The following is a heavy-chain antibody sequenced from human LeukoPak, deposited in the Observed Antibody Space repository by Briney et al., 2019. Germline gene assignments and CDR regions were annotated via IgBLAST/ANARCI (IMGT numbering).Heavy chain of an antibody. V-gene: IGHV4-34*01. CDR3: ARGRSYGAGRYWFDP. Sequence: SETLSLTCAVYGGSFRGYYWSWIRQPPGKGLEWIGEINHSGSTNYNPSLKSRVTTSVNRSKNLFSLKLSSVAAADTAVYYCARGRSYGAGRYWFDPWGQGTLVTVSS. J-gene: IGHJ5*02. CDR1: GGSFRGYY. CDR2: INHSGST. D-gene: IGHD3-10*01.